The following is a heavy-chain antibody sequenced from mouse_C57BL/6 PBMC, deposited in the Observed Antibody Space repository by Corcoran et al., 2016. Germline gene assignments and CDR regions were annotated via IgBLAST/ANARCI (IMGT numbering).Heavy chain of an antibody. CDR2: ISYDGSN. Sequence: DVQLQESGPGLVKPSQSLSLTCSVTGYSITSGYYWNWIRQFPGNKLEWMGYISYDGSNNYNPSLKNRISITRDTSKNQFFLKLNSVTTEDTATYYCARVSYDYAYYYAMDYWGQGTSVTVSS. J-gene: IGHJ4*01. V-gene: IGHV3-6*01. CDR1: GYSITSGYY. CDR3: ARVSYDYAYYYAMDY. D-gene: IGHD2-4*01.